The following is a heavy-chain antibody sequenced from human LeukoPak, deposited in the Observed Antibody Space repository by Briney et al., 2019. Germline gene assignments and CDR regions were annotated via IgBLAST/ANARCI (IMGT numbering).Heavy chain of an antibody. J-gene: IGHJ6*03. CDR2: INPSGGST. CDR3: ARDGEYSYGYSSRYYYYMDV. D-gene: IGHD5-18*01. CDR1: GYTFTSYY. Sequence: ASVKVSCKASGYTFTSYYMHWVRQAPGQGLEWMGIINPSGGSTSYAQKFQGRVTMTRDMSTSTVYMELSSLRSEDTAVYYCARDGEYSYGYSSRYYYYMDVWGKGTTVTVSS. V-gene: IGHV1-46*01.